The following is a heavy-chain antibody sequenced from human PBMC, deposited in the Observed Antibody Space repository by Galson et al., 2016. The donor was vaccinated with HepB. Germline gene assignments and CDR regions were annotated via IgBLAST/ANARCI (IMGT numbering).Heavy chain of an antibody. J-gene: IGHJ2*01. D-gene: IGHD2-2*01. V-gene: IGHV3-9*01. Sequence: SLRLSCAASGFPFEDYAMHWVRQVPGQGLEWVAGIHWYSGTKDYADSVKGRFTISRDNAENSLFLQMNSLRAEDTGVYYCAAFWPAAAVWYSDLWGRGTLVTVSS. CDR3: AAFWPAAAVWYSDL. CDR2: IHWYSGTK. CDR1: GFPFEDYA.